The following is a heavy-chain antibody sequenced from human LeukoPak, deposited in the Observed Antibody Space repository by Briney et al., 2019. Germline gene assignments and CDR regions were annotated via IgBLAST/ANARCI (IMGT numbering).Heavy chain of an antibody. Sequence: GTSLRLSCAASGFTFSSYGMHWVRQASGKGLEWVGVIGYDGNNKYYADSVKGRFTISRDNSKNTLYLQMNSLRAEDTAVYYCASAAGPFDNWGQGTLVTVSS. CDR2: IGYDGNNK. CDR3: ASAAGPFDN. V-gene: IGHV3-30*03. CDR1: GFTFSSYG. D-gene: IGHD6-13*01. J-gene: IGHJ4*02.